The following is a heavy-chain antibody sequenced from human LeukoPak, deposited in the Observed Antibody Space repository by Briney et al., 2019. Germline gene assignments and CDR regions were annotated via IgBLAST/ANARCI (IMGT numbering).Heavy chain of an antibody. J-gene: IGHJ1*01. CDR2: ISSSSTI. V-gene: IGHV3-48*02. D-gene: IGHD2-21*02. Sequence: GGSLRLSCAASGFTFSSYSMNWVRQAPGKGLEWVSYISSSSTIYYADSAKGRFTISRDNAKNSLYLQMNSLRDEDTAVYYCARDSARTAIGYFQHWGQGTLVTVSS. CDR3: ARDSARTAIGYFQH. CDR1: GFTFSSYS.